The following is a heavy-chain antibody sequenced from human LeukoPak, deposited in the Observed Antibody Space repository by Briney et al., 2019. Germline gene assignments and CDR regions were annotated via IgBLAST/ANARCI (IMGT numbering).Heavy chain of an antibody. Sequence: ASVKVSCKTSGYPFSSFAVTWVRQAPGQGLECMGWIGVYTGDTKYAQRFQGRVSMTADTSTTTAYMELRNLTSDDTALYYCARVPDDYWGQGTLVTVSS. CDR3: ARVPDDY. J-gene: IGHJ4*02. CDR2: IGVYTGDT. V-gene: IGHV1-18*01. CDR1: GYPFSSFA.